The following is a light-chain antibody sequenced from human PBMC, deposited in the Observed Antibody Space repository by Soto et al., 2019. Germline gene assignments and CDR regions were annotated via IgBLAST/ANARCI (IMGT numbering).Light chain of an antibody. CDR1: QRISSN. V-gene: IGKV3-15*01. CDR2: DAS. J-gene: IGKJ1*01. Sequence: EIVMTQSPDTLSVSPGERATLSCRASQRISSNLAWYQQKPGQAPRLFIYDASTRATGIPARFSGSGSGTEFTLTISSLQSEDFAVYYCQQYNSWPETFGQGTKVDIK. CDR3: QQYNSWPET.